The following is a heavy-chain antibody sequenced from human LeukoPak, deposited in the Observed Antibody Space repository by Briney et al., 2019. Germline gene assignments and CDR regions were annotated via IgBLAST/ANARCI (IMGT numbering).Heavy chain of an antibody. CDR2: ISTSSRYI. Sequence: GGSLRLFCAASGFTLSNYDMNWVRQAPGKGLEWVSSISTSSRYIYYKDSVRGRFTISRDDAKNSLYLEMNSLRAEDTAVYYCARADCSSSTCYLRRSWFDPWGQGTLVTVAS. D-gene: IGHD2-2*01. V-gene: IGHV3-21*01. CDR3: ARADCSSSTCYLRRSWFDP. CDR1: GFTLSNYD. J-gene: IGHJ5*02.